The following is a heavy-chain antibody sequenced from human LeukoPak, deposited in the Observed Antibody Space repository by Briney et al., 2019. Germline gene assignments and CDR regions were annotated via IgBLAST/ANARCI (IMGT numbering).Heavy chain of an antibody. D-gene: IGHD3-22*01. Sequence: GASVKVSCKASGYTFTGYYMHWVRQAPGQGLEWMGWINPNSGGTNYAQKFQGRVTMTRDTSISTAYMELSRLRSDDTAVYYCARALEVYYDSSGYYLNWFDPWGQGTLVTVSS. V-gene: IGHV1-2*02. CDR2: INPNSGGT. CDR3: ARALEVYYDSSGYYLNWFDP. J-gene: IGHJ5*02. CDR1: GYTFTGYY.